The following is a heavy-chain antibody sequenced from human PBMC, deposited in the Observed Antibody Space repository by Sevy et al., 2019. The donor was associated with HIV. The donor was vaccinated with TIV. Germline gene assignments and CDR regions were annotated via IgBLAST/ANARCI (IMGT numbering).Heavy chain of an antibody. CDR1: GGSISSSSW. Sequence: SETLSLTCAVSGGSISSSSWWSWVRQPPGKGLEWIGEIYHSGSTNYNPSLKSRVTISVDKSKNQFSLKLSSVTAADTAVYYCARDIVVPAAETDYYYYGMDVWGQGTTVTVSS. D-gene: IGHD2-2*01. J-gene: IGHJ6*02. CDR3: ARDIVVPAAETDYYYYGMDV. CDR2: IYHSGST. V-gene: IGHV4-4*02.